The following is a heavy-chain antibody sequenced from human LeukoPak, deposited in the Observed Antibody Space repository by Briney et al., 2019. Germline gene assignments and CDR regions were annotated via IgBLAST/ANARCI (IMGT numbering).Heavy chain of an antibody. V-gene: IGHV1-2*02. CDR1: GYTFTGYY. J-gene: IGHJ4*02. CDR2: INPNSGDT. D-gene: IGHD6-13*01. CDR3: ARGSLIAATGTGLSS. Sequence: GASVKVSCKASGYTFTGYYIHWVRQAPGQGLEWMGWINPNSGDTRYAQNFQGRVTMTRDTSSSSAYMGLNRLASDDTAVYYCARGSLIAATGTGLSSWGQGTLVTVSS.